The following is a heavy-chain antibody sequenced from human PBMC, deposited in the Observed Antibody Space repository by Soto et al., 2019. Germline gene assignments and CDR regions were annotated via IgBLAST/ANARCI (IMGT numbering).Heavy chain of an antibody. V-gene: IGHV3-30*18. CDR3: AKSTIAVALDY. CDR1: GFTFSSYG. CDR2: ISYDGSNK. D-gene: IGHD6-19*01. J-gene: IGHJ4*02. Sequence: ESGGGVVQPGRSLRLSCAASGFTFSSYGMHWVRQAPGKGLEWVAVISYDGSNKYYADSVKGRFTISRDNSKNTLYLQMNSLRAEDTAVYYCAKSTIAVALDYWGQGTLVTVSS.